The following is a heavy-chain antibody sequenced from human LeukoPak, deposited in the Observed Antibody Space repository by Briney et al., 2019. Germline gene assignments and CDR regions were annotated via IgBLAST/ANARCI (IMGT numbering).Heavy chain of an antibody. CDR3: ARDVGAYCSGGSCPATPSDY. V-gene: IGHV1-2*02. CDR2: INPNSGGT. D-gene: IGHD2-15*01. Sequence: SVKVSCKASGYTFTGYYMHWVRQAPGQGLEWMGWINPNSGGTNYAQKFQGRVTMTRDTSISTAYMELSRLRSDDTAVYYCARDVGAYCSGGSCPATPSDYWGQGTLVTVSS. CDR1: GYTFTGYY. J-gene: IGHJ4*02.